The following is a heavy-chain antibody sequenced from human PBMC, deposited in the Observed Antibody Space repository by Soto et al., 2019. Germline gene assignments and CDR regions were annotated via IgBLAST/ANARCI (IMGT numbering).Heavy chain of an antibody. Sequence: PGGSLRLSCAASGFPFSSYAMSWVRQAPGKGLEWVSAISGSGGSTYYADSVKGRFTISRDNSKNTLYLQMNSLRAEDTAVYYCAKDADLGYCSGGSCYTFDYWGQGTLVTVS. CDR2: ISGSGGST. J-gene: IGHJ4*02. D-gene: IGHD2-15*01. V-gene: IGHV3-23*01. CDR3: AKDADLGYCSGGSCYTFDY. CDR1: GFPFSSYA.